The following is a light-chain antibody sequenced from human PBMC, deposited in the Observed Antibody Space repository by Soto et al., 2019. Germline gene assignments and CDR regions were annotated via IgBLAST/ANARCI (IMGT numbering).Light chain of an antibody. J-gene: IGKJ2*01. Sequence: DIQMTQSPSSLPASVGDRISITCRASQSISSYLSWYQQKPGKAPKLLIHGTSNLQSGVPSRFSGSGSETGFTLTISSLQPEDFATYYCQQSYSAPRTFGQGTKVEIK. CDR2: GTS. CDR3: QQSYSAPRT. CDR1: QSISSY. V-gene: IGKV1-39*01.